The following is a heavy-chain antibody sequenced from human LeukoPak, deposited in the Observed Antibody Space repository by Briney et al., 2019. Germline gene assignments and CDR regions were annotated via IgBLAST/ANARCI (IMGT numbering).Heavy chain of an antibody. J-gene: IGHJ6*02. CDR1: GFTFSSCA. D-gene: IGHD6-19*01. CDR3: ANVAVAGEGGGDYYYGMDV. Sequence: PGGSLRLSCAASGFTFSSCAMSWVRQAPGKGLEWVSAISGSGGSTYYADSVKGRFTISRDNSKYTLYLKMNSLRAEDTAVYYCANVAVAGEGGGDYYYGMDVWGQGTTVTVSS. V-gene: IGHV3-23*01. CDR2: ISGSGGST.